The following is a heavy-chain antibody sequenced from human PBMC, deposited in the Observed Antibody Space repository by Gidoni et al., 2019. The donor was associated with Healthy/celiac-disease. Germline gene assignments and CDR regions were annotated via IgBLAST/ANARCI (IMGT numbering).Heavy chain of an antibody. CDR2: INSDGSST. CDR3: ARQPSYYDNAFDI. D-gene: IGHD3-22*01. Sequence: EVQLVESGGGLVQPGGALRLSCAAAGFTFSSYWMHWVRQAPGKGLVWVSRINSDGSSTSYADSVKGRFTISRDNAKNTLYLQMNSLRAEDTAVYYCARQPSYYDNAFDIWGQGTMVTVSS. J-gene: IGHJ3*02. V-gene: IGHV3-74*01. CDR1: GFTFSSYW.